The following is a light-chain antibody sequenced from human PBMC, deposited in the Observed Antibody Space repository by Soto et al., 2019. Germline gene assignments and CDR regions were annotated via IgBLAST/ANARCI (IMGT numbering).Light chain of an antibody. V-gene: IGKV3-20*01. CDR3: QQYYSSPPMYT. J-gene: IGKJ2*01. CDR2: GAS. CDR1: QSVSSSY. Sequence: EIVLTQSPGTLSLSPGERATLSCRASQSVSSSYLAWYQQKPGQAPRLLIYGASSRATGIPERFSGSGSGTDFTLTISRLEPEDFAVYYCQQYYSSPPMYTFGQGTKLEIK.